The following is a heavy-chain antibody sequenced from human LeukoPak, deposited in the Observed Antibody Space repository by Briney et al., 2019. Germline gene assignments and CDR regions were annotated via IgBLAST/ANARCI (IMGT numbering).Heavy chain of an antibody. J-gene: IGHJ3*02. CDR3: TTDKDPYYDFWSGYWIGLGAFDI. CDR1: GFTFSNAW. V-gene: IGHV3-15*01. CDR2: IKSKTDGGTT. Sequence: GGPLRLSCAASGFTFSNAWMSWVRQAPGKGLEWVGRIKSKTDGGTTDYAAPVKGRFTISRDDSKNTLYLQMNSLKTEDTAVYYCTTDKDPYYDFWSGYWIGLGAFDIWGQGTMVTVSS. D-gene: IGHD3-3*01.